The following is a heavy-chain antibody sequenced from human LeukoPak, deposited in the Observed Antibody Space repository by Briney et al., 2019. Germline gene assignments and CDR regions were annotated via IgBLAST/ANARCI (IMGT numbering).Heavy chain of an antibody. V-gene: IGHV1-2*02. Sequence: ASVKVSCKASGYTFTSYGISWVRQAPGQGLEWMGWINPNSGGTNYAQKFQGRVTMTRDTSISTAYMGLSRLRSDDTAVYYCAREQSITMIPPGYWGQGTLVTVSS. CDR3: AREQSITMIPPGY. D-gene: IGHD3-22*01. CDR1: GYTFTSYG. CDR2: INPNSGGT. J-gene: IGHJ4*02.